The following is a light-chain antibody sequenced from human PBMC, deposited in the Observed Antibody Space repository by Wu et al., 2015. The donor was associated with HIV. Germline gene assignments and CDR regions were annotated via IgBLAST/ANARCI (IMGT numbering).Light chain of an antibody. CDR2: GAS. CDR1: QSVSSN. J-gene: IGKJ4*01. Sequence: EIVMTQSPATLSVSPGDRATLSCRASQSVSSNLAWYQQKPGQAPRLLIYGASTRATGIPARFSGSGSGTDFTLTISSLQSEDFAGYYCQQYNNWLTFGGGTKVEIK. V-gene: IGKV3-15*01. CDR3: QQYNNWLT.